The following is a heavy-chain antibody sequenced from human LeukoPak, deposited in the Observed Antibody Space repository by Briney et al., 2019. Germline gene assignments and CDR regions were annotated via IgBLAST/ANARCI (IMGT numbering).Heavy chain of an antibody. CDR3: AKDEEAYDSSGYYHIDY. CDR1: GFTFSMSG. CDR2: IPYDGSTK. D-gene: IGHD3-22*01. V-gene: IGHV3-30*02. Sequence: GGSLRLSCAASGFTFSMSGMHWVRQAPGKGLEWVAFIPYDGSTKFYADAVKGRFTISRDNSKNTLYVQMSSLRVEDTAVYYCAKDEEAYDSSGYYHIDYWGQGALVTVSS. J-gene: IGHJ4*02.